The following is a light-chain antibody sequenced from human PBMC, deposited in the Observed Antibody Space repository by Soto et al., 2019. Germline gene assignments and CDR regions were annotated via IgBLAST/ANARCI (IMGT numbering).Light chain of an antibody. Sequence: DSQLTQSPSTLSASVGDRVTITCRARQSISSWLAWYQQKPGKAPKLLIYDASSLESGVPSRFSGSGSGTEFTLTISSLQPDDFATYYCQQYNSYSETFGQGTKVDI. CDR3: QQYNSYSET. V-gene: IGKV1-5*01. J-gene: IGKJ1*01. CDR1: QSISSW. CDR2: DAS.